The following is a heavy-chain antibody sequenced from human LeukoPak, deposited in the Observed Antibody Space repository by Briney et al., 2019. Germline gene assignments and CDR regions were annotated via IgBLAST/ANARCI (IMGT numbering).Heavy chain of an antibody. Sequence: SETLSLTCTVSGGSISSGSYYWNWIRQPAGKGLEWIGHFYKSGSTNFNPSLKSRVTISIDTSKNQFSLKLSSVTAADTAVYYCARAKKDGYYDILTGYYSAYGYYYYYMDVWGKGTTVTVSS. CDR3: ARAKKDGYYDILTGYYSAYGYYYYYMDV. CDR1: GGSISSGSYY. V-gene: IGHV4-61*09. D-gene: IGHD3-9*01. J-gene: IGHJ6*03. CDR2: FYKSGST.